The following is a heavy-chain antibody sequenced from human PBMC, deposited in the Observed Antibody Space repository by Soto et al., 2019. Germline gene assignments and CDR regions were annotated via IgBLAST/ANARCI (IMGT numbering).Heavy chain of an antibody. CDR3: ARGRLFLTPSGLAITYFDY. Sequence: QVQLQQWGAGLLKPSETLSLTCAVYSGSFSGYYYSWIRQPPGKGLEWIGEITHGGITTYSPSLKSRVTMSLDTSKNQFSLKMTSVTAADTAVYYCARGRLFLTPSGLAITYFDYWGQGSLVSVSS. D-gene: IGHD3-3*01. J-gene: IGHJ4*02. CDR2: ITHGGIT. CDR1: SGSFSGYY. V-gene: IGHV4-34*01.